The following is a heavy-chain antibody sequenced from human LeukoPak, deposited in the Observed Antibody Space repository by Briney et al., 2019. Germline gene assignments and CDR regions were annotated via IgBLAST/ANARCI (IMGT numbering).Heavy chain of an antibody. V-gene: IGHV3-30*18. CDR2: ISYDGSNK. Sequence: GGSLRLSCAASGFTFSSYGMHWVRQAPGKGLEWVAVISYDGSNKYYADSVKGRFTISRDNSKNTLYLQMNSLGAEDTAVYYCAKDGSSGWWGDFQHWGQGTLVTVSS. CDR1: GFTFSSYG. J-gene: IGHJ1*01. CDR3: AKDGSSGWWGDFQH. D-gene: IGHD6-19*01.